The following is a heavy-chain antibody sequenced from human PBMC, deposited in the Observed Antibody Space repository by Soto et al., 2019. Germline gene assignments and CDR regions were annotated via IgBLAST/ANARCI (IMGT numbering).Heavy chain of an antibody. V-gene: IGHV3-23*01. Sequence: EVQLLESGGGLVQPGGSLRLSCAASGFTFSSYAMSWVRQAPGKGLEWVSAISGSGGSTYYADSVKGRFTISRDNSKNTLYLQMSSLRAEDTAVYYCVRGAGNYLGYYFDYWGQGTLVTVSS. J-gene: IGHJ4*02. CDR2: ISGSGGST. CDR3: VRGAGNYLGYYFDY. D-gene: IGHD1-7*01. CDR1: GFTFSSYA.